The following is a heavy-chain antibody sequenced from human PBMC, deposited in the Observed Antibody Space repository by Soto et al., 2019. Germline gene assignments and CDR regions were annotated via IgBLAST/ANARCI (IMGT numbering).Heavy chain of an antibody. J-gene: IGHJ4*02. V-gene: IGHV1-18*01. Sequence: ASVKVSCKASGYTFTSYGISWVRQAPGQGLEWMGWISAYNGNTNYAQKLQGRVTMTTDTSTSTAYMELRSLRSDDTAVYYCARVRITMIVVVIPNYFDYWGQGTLVTV. CDR1: GYTFTSYG. CDR3: ARVRITMIVVVIPNYFDY. D-gene: IGHD3-22*01. CDR2: ISAYNGNT.